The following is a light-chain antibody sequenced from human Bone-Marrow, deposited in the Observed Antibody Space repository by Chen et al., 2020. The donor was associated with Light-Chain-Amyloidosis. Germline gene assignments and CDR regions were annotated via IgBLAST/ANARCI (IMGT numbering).Light chain of an antibody. CDR3: MQCTHWPLT. J-gene: IGKJ4*01. V-gene: IGKV2-30*01. CDR2: KVS. CDR1: QSLVNIDGNTY. Sequence: DVVMTQSPLSLPVTLGQPASISCRSTQSLVNIDGNTYLSWFQQRPGQSPRRLIYKVSNRDVGVPDRFSGSGSGTDFTLKISRVEAEDVGVYYCMQCTHWPLTFGGGTNVEIK.